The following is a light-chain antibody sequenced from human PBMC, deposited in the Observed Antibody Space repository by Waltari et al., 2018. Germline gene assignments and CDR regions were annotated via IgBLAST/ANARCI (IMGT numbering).Light chain of an antibody. J-gene: IGLJ2*01. V-gene: IGLV1-47*01. CDR2: REN. Sequence: QSVLIQPPSASGTPGQRLTISCSGGSSTIGVNYVYWYQPVPGTAPKLLIYRENQRPSGVPNRFSGSKSGTSASLAISGLRPEDEADYYCAAWDDRLSGVLFGGGTKLTVL. CDR1: SSTIGVNY. CDR3: AAWDDRLSGVL.